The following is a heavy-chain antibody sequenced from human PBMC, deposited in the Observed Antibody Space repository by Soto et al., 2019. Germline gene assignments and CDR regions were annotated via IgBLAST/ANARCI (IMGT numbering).Heavy chain of an antibody. CDR3: VNMMIARGAFDF. Sequence: GGSLRLSCSASGFAFSSYAMHWVRQTPGKGLEYVSAISPQGGSTYYADSVKGRFTISRDDSKNTEYLQMSSLRPDDTAVYYCVNMMIARGAFDFWGQGTLVTVSS. CDR2: ISPQGGST. CDR1: GFAFSSYA. J-gene: IGHJ4*02. V-gene: IGHV3-64D*06. D-gene: IGHD2-21*01.